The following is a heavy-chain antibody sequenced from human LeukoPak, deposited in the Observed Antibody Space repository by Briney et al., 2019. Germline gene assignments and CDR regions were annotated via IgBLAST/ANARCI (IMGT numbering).Heavy chain of an antibody. D-gene: IGHD6-19*01. CDR2: ISWNSGGI. CDR3: AKGKKMTVAGLFDY. V-gene: IGHV3-9*01. J-gene: IGHJ4*02. Sequence: PGGSLRLSCAASGFTFDDYAMHWVRHAPGKGLEGVSGISWNSGGIGYADSVKGRFTISRDNAKNSLYLQMNSLRADDTALYYCAKGKKMTVAGLFDYWGQGTLVTVSS. CDR1: GFTFDDYA.